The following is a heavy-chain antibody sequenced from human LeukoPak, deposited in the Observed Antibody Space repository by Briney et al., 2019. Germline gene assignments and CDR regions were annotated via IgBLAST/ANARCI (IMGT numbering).Heavy chain of an antibody. D-gene: IGHD4-23*01. J-gene: IGHJ3*02. Sequence: SETLSLTCTVSGGSISSSSYYWGWIRQPPGKGLEWIGSIYYSGSTYYNPSLKSRVTISVDTTKNQFSLKLSSVTAADTAVYYCARLCPYGGNSLGAFDIWGQGTMVTVSS. CDR2: IYYSGST. CDR1: GGSISSSSYY. CDR3: ARLCPYGGNSLGAFDI. V-gene: IGHV4-39*01.